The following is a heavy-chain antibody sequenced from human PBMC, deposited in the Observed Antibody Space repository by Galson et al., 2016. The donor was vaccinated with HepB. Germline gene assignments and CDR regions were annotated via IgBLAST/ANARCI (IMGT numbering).Heavy chain of an antibody. V-gene: IGHV1-2*02. D-gene: IGHD6-19*01. CDR2: INPDSGGI. CDR1: GYTFTGYY. Sequence: SVKVSCKASGYTFTGYYMHWLRQAPGQGLERMEYINPDSGGIHYAQKFQGTVTMTRDTSTTTAYLNRLGLISDDTAVYSCVAGRRRLDYWGQGTLVTVSS. CDR3: VAGRRRLDY. J-gene: IGHJ4*02.